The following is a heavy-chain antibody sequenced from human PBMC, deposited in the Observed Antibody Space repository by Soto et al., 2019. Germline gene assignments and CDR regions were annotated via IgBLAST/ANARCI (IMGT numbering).Heavy chain of an antibody. J-gene: IGHJ5*02. Sequence: ASVKVSCKTSGYTYTRSGVIWVRQAPGQGPEWMGWISSYNGDTNYAQTFQGRVTMTTDTSTSTAYMELRSLRSDDTAVYYCARGYCSGGSCYGRYWFDPWGQGTLVTVSS. CDR1: GYTYTRSG. D-gene: IGHD2-15*01. CDR3: ARGYCSGGSCYGRYWFDP. V-gene: IGHV1-18*01. CDR2: ISSYNGDT.